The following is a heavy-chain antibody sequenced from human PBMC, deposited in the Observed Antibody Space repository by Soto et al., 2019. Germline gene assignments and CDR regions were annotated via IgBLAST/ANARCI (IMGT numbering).Heavy chain of an antibody. Sequence: SETLSLTCAVYGGSFSGYYWSWIRQPPGKGLEWIGEINHSGSTNYNPSLKSRVTISVDTSKNQFSLKLSSVTAADTAVYYCARGMRFGELSADILNWFDPWGQGTLVTVSS. D-gene: IGHD3-10*01. V-gene: IGHV4-34*01. J-gene: IGHJ5*02. CDR1: GGSFSGYY. CDR2: INHSGST. CDR3: ARGMRFGELSADILNWFDP.